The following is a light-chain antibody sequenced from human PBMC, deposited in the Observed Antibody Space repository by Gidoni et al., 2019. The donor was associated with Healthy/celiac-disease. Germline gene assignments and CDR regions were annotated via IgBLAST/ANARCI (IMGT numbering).Light chain of an antibody. CDR2: GAS. CDR3: QQYNNWPRGFT. J-gene: IGKJ3*01. Sequence: EIVMTHSPATLSVSPGERATLSCRASQSVSSNLAWYQQKPGQAPRLLIYGASTRATGIPARFSGSGSGTEFTLTISSLQSEDFAVYYCQQYNNWPRGFTFGPGTKVDIK. CDR1: QSVSSN. V-gene: IGKV3-15*01.